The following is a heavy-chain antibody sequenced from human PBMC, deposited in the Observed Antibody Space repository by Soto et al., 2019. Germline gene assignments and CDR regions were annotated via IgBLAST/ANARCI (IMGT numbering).Heavy chain of an antibody. CDR1: GFTVSRNS. Sequence: GGSLRLSCAASGFTVSRNSMSWVRQAPGKGLEWISLLYSGYSTYYGDSVKGRFTISRDNSKNTLYLHMNNPRAADTAVYYCSRGPSSTYSFDYWGQGTLVTVSS. CDR2: LYSGYST. D-gene: IGHD6-13*01. V-gene: IGHV3-66*01. J-gene: IGHJ4*02. CDR3: SRGPSSTYSFDY.